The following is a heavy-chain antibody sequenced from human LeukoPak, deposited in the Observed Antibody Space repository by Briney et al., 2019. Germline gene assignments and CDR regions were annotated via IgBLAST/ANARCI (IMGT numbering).Heavy chain of an antibody. D-gene: IGHD6-19*01. Sequence: ASVKVSCKASGYTFTSYDINWVRQATGQGLEWMGWMNPNSGNTGYAQKVQGRVTMTTDTSTSTAYMELRSLRSDDTAVYYCARAGYSSGLGPWGQGTLVTVSS. CDR3: ARAGYSSGLGP. CDR1: GYTFTSYD. V-gene: IGHV1-8*01. CDR2: MNPNSGNT. J-gene: IGHJ5*02.